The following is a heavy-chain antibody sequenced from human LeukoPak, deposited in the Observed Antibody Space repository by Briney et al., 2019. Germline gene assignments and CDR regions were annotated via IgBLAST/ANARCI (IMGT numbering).Heavy chain of an antibody. Sequence: WASVKVSCKASGYTFTDYYMHWVRQAPGQGLEWMGWINPKSGGTNSAQKFQGRVTMTRDTSISTAYMEVSRLRSDDTAVYYCATYYYDSSGYYFAYWGQGTLVTVSS. CDR1: GYTFTDYY. J-gene: IGHJ4*02. D-gene: IGHD3-22*01. CDR2: INPKSGGT. V-gene: IGHV1-2*02. CDR3: ATYYYDSSGYYFAY.